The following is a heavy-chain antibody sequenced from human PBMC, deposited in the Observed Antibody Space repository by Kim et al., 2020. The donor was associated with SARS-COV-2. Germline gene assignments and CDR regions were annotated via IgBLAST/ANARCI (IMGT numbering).Heavy chain of an antibody. CDR3: AVGAYSSGWDVNDAFDI. CDR2: IIPIFGTA. Sequence: SVKVSCKASGGTFSSYAISWVRQAPGQGLEWMGGIIPIFGTANYAQKFQGRVTITADESTSTAYMELSSLRSEDTAVYYCAVGAYSSGWDVNDAFDIWGQGTMVTVSS. V-gene: IGHV1-69*13. J-gene: IGHJ3*02. CDR1: GGTFSSYA. D-gene: IGHD6-19*01.